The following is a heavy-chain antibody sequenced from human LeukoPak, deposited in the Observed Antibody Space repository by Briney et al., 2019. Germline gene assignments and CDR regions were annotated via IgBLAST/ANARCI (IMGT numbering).Heavy chain of an antibody. J-gene: IGHJ4*02. CDR3: ARVPQLVRYFDY. D-gene: IGHD6-13*01. Sequence: ASVKVSCKASGYTFTGYYMHWVRQAPGQGLEWMGWINPNSGGTNYAQKFQGRVTMTRDTSISTAYMELSRLRPDDTAVYYCARVPQLVRYFDYWGQGTLVTVSS. CDR1: GYTFTGYY. CDR2: INPNSGGT. V-gene: IGHV1-2*02.